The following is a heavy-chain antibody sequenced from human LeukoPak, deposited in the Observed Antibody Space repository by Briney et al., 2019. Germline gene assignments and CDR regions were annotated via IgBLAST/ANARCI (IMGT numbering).Heavy chain of an antibody. D-gene: IGHD1-26*01. V-gene: IGHV4-59*08. Sequence: PSETLSLTYTVSGGSISSYYWSWIRQPPGKGLEWIGDIYYSGSTHYNPSLKSRVTISVDTSKNPFSLKLSSVTAADTAVYFCARHGWARWELLYYFDYWGQGTLVTVSS. CDR1: GGSISSYY. CDR2: IYYSGST. CDR3: ARHGWARWELLYYFDY. J-gene: IGHJ4*02.